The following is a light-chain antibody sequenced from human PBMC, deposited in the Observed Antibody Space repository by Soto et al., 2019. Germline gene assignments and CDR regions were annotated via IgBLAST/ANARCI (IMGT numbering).Light chain of an antibody. CDR2: DTS. CDR3: HQYNIGRSIT. J-gene: IGKJ5*01. Sequence: IVMTRSPATLSVSLGERGTRFCRTSQSISNKLSWYQHKPGHAPRLLIYDTSSRVAGIPARFTGSGSGTNYTTTYSSRLPSHYSVYYSHQYNIGRSITFGQGTRLEIK. V-gene: IGKV3-15*01. CDR1: QSISNK.